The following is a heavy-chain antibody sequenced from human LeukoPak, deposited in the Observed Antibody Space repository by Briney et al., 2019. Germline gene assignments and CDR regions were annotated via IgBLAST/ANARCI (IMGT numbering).Heavy chain of an antibody. D-gene: IGHD2-2*01. Sequence: GGSLRLSCAASGFTFSSYAMHWVRQAPGKGLEYVSAISSNGGSTYYANSVKGRFTISRDNSKNTLYLQMGSLRAEDMAVYYCARSLVVVPAALDYWGQGTLVTVSS. CDR1: GFTFSSYA. V-gene: IGHV3-64*01. CDR3: ARSLVVVPAALDY. CDR2: ISSNGGST. J-gene: IGHJ4*02.